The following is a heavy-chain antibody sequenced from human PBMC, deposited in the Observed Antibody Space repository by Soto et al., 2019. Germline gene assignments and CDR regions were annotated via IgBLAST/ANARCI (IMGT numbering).Heavy chain of an antibody. CDR1: GFTFSSYA. Sequence: LRLSCAASGFTFSSYAMRWVRQAPGKGLEWVSAISGSGGSTYYADSVKGRFTISRDNSKNTLYLQMNSLRAEDTAVYYCAKRLSISWYNYYYGMDVWGQGTTVTVSS. CDR2: ISGSGGST. D-gene: IGHD6-13*01. J-gene: IGHJ6*02. CDR3: AKRLSISWYNYYYGMDV. V-gene: IGHV3-23*01.